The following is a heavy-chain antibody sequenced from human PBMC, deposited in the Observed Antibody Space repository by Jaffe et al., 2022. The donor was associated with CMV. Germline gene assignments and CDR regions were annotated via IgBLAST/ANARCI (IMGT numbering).Heavy chain of an antibody. CDR2: IKSKTDGGTT. Sequence: EVQLVESGGGLVKPGGSLRLSCAASGFTFSNAWMSWVRQAPGKGLEWVGRIKSKTDGGTTDYAAPVKGRFTISRDDSKNTLYLQMNSLKTEDTAVYYCTTHPQWFGELFFDYWGQGTLVTVSS. CDR1: GFTFSNAW. D-gene: IGHD3-10*01. CDR3: TTHPQWFGELFFDY. V-gene: IGHV3-15*01. J-gene: IGHJ4*02.